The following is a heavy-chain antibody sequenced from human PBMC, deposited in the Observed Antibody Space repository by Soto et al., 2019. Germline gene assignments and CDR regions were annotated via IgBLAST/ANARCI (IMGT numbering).Heavy chain of an antibody. CDR1: GFSFGSSW. J-gene: IGHJ3*02. Sequence: VQLVESGGGLVQPGGSLRLSCVASGFSFGSSWMTWVRQAPGKGLEWVANIKKDGSQISYLDSVRGRFTISRDNAKNSLYLQMNSLRAEDTALYYCARDVSTGSSSLYLDAFDIWGQGTMVTVSS. CDR3: ARDVSTGSSSLYLDAFDI. V-gene: IGHV3-7*05. D-gene: IGHD6-13*01. CDR2: IKKDGSQI.